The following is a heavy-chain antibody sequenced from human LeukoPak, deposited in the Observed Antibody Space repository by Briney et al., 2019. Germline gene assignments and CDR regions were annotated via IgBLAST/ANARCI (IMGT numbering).Heavy chain of an antibody. CDR2: IIPILGIA. D-gene: IGHD3-10*01. J-gene: IGHJ6*02. Sequence: GASVKVSCKASGGTFSSYAISWVRQAPGQGLEWMGRIIPILGIANYAQKFQGRVTITADKSTSTAYMALSSLRSEDTAVYYCAREKGSGTTQADYYGMDVWGQGTTVTVSS. CDR1: GGTFSSYA. CDR3: AREKGSGTTQADYYGMDV. V-gene: IGHV1-69*04.